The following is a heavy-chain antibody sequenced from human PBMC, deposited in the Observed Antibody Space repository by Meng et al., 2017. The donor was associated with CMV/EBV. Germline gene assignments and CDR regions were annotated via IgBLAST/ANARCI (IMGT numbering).Heavy chain of an antibody. V-gene: IGHV1-8*01. CDR1: GYTFTSYD. CDR2: MNPNSGNT. D-gene: IGHD2-2*01. Sequence: ASVKVSCKASGYTFTSYDINWVRQATGQGLEWMGWMNPNSGNTGYAQKFQGRVTMTRNTSISTAYMELSSLRSEDTAVYHCARGPYCSSTSCYVAFVYYYYGMDVWGQGTTVTVSS. CDR3: ARGPYCSSTSCYVAFVYYYYGMDV. J-gene: IGHJ6*02.